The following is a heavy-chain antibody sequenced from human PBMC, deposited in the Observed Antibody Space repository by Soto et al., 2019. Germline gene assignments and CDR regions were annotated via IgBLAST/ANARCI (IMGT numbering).Heavy chain of an antibody. J-gene: IGHJ6*02. CDR3: ARDIMGTNYYYYGMDV. CDR1: GGSSSSSDSY. Sequence: PSETLSLTCTVSGGSSSSSDSYWSWIRQPPGKGLEWIGYINSSGRTYYNSSLKSRLILSLDTSKNQFSLRLSSVTAADTAVYYCARDIMGTNYYYYGMDVWGQGTTVTVSS. D-gene: IGHD2-8*01. CDR2: INSSGRT. V-gene: IGHV4-30-4*01.